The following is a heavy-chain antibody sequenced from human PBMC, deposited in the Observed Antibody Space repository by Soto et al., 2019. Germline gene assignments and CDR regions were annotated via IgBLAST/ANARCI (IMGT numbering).Heavy chain of an antibody. Sequence: SETLSLTCAVYGGSFSGYYWSWIRQPPGKGLEWIGYIYHRGSTNYNPSLKSRVTISVDTSKNQFSLKLSSVTAADTAVYYCARDQGEQIDYWGQGTLVTVSS. J-gene: IGHJ4*02. CDR3: ARDQGEQIDY. V-gene: IGHV4-59*01. CDR1: GGSFSGYY. D-gene: IGHD3-16*01. CDR2: IYHRGST.